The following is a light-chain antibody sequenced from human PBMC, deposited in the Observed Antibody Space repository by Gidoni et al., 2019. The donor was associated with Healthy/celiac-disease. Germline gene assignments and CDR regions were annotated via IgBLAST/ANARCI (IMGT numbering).Light chain of an antibody. CDR3: QQYYSTPRT. J-gene: IGKJ2*01. CDR2: WAS. Sequence: DIVMTQSPDSLAVSLGERATINCKSSQSVLYRSNNKNYLAWYQKKPGQPPKLLIYWASTRESGVPDRFSGSGSGPDFTLTISSLQAGDVAVYYCQQYYSTPRTFGQGTQLKIK. CDR1: QSVLYRSNNKNY. V-gene: IGKV4-1*01.